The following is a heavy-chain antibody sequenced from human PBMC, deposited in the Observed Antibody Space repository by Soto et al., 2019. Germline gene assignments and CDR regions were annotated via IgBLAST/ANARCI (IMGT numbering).Heavy chain of an antibody. V-gene: IGHV3-23*01. CDR3: ARWSYLDY. CDR1: GFSFGSYA. CDR2: ISGSDGKT. J-gene: IGHJ4*02. Sequence: GGSLRLSCAASGFSFGSYALSWVRQAPGKGLEWVSTISGSDGKTFYADSVKGRFSISRDTSQNTLYLQMNSLRADDTAIYYCARWSYLDYWGQGARVTVSS. D-gene: IGHD3-3*01.